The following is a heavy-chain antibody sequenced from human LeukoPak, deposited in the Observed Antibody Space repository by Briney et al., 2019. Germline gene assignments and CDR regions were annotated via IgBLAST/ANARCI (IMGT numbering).Heavy chain of an antibody. J-gene: IGHJ4*02. V-gene: IGHV3-74*01. CDR3: ARGGEYSSGWYGF. D-gene: IGHD6-19*01. Sequence: GGSLRLSCAASGFTFSSYWMHWVRQAPGKGLVWVSRINSDGGSTSYADSVRGRFTISRDNAKNTLYLQMNSLRAEDTAVYYCARGGEYSSGWYGFWGQGTLVTVSS. CDR2: INSDGGST. CDR1: GFTFSSYW.